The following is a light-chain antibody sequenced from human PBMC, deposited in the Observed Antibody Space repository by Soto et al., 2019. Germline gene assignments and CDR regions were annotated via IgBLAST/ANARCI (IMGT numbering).Light chain of an antibody. CDR2: DVS. CDR3: SSYTSSSTLEV. CDR1: SSDVGGYNY. J-gene: IGLJ1*01. V-gene: IGLV2-14*01. Sequence: QSALTQPASVSGSPGQSITIPRTGTSSDVGGYNYVSWYQQHPGKAPKLMIYDVSNRPSGVSNRFSGSKSGNTASLTISGLQAEDEADYYCSSYTSSSTLEVFGTGTKVNVL.